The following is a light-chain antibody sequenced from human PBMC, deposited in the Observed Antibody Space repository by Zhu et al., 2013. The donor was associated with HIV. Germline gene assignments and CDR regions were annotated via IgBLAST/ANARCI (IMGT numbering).Light chain of an antibody. CDR1: QSVSSSF. J-gene: IGKJ4*01. Sequence: EIVLTQSPGTLSLSPGERATLSCRASQSVSSSFLAWYQQNPGQAPGLLIYEASSRATGIPDRFSGSGSGTDFTLTITRLEPEDFAVYYCQQYGSSPLTFGGGTKVEIK. CDR2: EAS. CDR3: QQYGSSPLT. V-gene: IGKV3-20*01.